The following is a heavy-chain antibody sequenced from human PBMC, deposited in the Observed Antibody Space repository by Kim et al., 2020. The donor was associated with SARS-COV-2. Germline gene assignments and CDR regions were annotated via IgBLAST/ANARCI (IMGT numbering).Heavy chain of an antibody. CDR3: ARDADSSGSYYYYGMDV. D-gene: IGHD3-22*01. J-gene: IGHJ6*02. V-gene: IGHV4-39*07. Sequence: SETLSLTCTVSGDSISSSSYYWGWIRQPPGKGLEWIGSIYYSGSTYYNPSLKSRVTISVDTSKNQFSLKLSSVTAADTAVYYCARDADSSGSYYYYGMDVWGQGTTVTVSS. CDR1: GDSISSSSYY. CDR2: IYYSGST.